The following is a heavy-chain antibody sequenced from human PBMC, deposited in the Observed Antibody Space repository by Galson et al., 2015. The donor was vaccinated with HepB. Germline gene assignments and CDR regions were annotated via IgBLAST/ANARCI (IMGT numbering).Heavy chain of an antibody. CDR1: GFTFSSYW. J-gene: IGHJ5*02. CDR3: ARDFRDFTTPFDP. CDR2: IKQDGSEK. Sequence: SLRLSCAASGFTFSSYWMSWVRQAPGKGLEWVANIKQDGSEKYYVDSVKGRFTISRDNAKNSLYLQMNSLRAEDTAVYYCARDFRDFTTPFDPWGQGTLVTVSS. V-gene: IGHV3-7*03. D-gene: IGHD1-1*01.